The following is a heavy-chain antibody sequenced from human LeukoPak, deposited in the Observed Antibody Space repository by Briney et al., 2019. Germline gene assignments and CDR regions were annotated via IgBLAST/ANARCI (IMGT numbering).Heavy chain of an antibody. D-gene: IGHD3-22*01. V-gene: IGHV1-2*02. CDR1: GYTFIGYY. J-gene: IGHJ4*01. Sequence: ASVKVSCKASGYTFIGYYMQWVRQAPGQGPEWMGWINPDSGVRNLAQKFQGRITLTTDTSISTAFMELSRLTSDDTAVYYRARDPSRDSSGFPFDYWGHGTLVTVSS. CDR2: INPDSGVR. CDR3: ARDPSRDSSGFPFDY.